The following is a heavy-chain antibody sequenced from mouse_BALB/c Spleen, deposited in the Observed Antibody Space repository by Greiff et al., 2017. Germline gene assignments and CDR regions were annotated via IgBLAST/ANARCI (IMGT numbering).Heavy chain of an antibody. J-gene: IGHJ1*01. V-gene: IGHV5-6-4*01. CDR1: GFTFSSYT. D-gene: IGHD2-3*01. Sequence: EVMLVESGGGLVKPGGSLKLSCAASGFTFSSYTMSWVRQTPEKRLEWVATISSGGSYTYYPDSVKGRFTISRDNAKNTLYLQMSSLKSEDTAMYYCTRDQGDGYYNWYFDVWGAGTTVTVSS. CDR2: ISSGGSYT. CDR3: TRDQGDGYYNWYFDV.